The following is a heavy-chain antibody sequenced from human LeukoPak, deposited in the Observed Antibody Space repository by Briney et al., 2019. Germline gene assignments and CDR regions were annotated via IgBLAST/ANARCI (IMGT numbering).Heavy chain of an antibody. Sequence: ASVKVSCKTSGYTFSRHYIHWVRQAPGQGLEWLGIINTSGATTRYGQNFKGRVTATRDTSTSTVYMEMSSLNSGDTAAYYCARGLESSGWYGMDVWGQGTTIIVSS. CDR2: INTSGATT. V-gene: IGHV1-46*01. CDR3: ARGLESSGWYGMDV. CDR1: GYTFSRHY. J-gene: IGHJ6*02. D-gene: IGHD6-19*01.